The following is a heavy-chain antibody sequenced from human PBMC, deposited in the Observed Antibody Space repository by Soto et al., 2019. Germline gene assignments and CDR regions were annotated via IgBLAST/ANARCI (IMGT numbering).Heavy chain of an antibody. CDR1: GFTFSSYA. V-gene: IGHV3-30*18. D-gene: IGHD3-9*01. Sequence: GGSLRLSCAASGFTFSSYAMHWVRQAPGKGLEWVAVISYDGSNKYYVDSVKGRVTISRGNSKNTLYLQMNSLRAEDATVVYCGEGPSAARDDMLTGDWFDPWGQGTLVTVSS. J-gene: IGHJ5*02. CDR3: GEGPSAARDDMLTGDWFDP. CDR2: ISYDGSNK.